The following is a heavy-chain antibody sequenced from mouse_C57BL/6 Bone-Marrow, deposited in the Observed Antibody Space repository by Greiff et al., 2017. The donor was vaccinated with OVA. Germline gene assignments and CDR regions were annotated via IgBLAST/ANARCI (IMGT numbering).Heavy chain of an antibody. J-gene: IGHJ3*01. CDR2: ISNGGGST. Sequence: EVKVVESGGGLVQPGGSLKLSCAASGFTFSDYYMYWVRQTPEKRLEWVAYISNGGGSTYYPDTVKGRFTISRDNAKNTLYLQMSRLKSEDTAMYYCARQDGYYLAYWGQGPLVTVSA. CDR1: GFTFSDYY. V-gene: IGHV5-12*01. D-gene: IGHD2-3*01. CDR3: ARQDGYYLAY.